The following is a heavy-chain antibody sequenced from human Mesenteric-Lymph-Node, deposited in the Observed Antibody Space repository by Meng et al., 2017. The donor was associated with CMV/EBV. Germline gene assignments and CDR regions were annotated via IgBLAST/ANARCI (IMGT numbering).Heavy chain of an antibody. CDR3: ARGPWCPTSSCYNAPFDF. D-gene: IGHD6-13*01. J-gene: IGHJ4*02. V-gene: IGHV4-34*01. CDR2: INHGGRT. CDR1: GSFSDSY. Sequence: GSFSDSYWSWIRPPPGKGLEWIGEINHGGRTDYNPSLKSRVSISVDTSKNQFSLKLSSVTAADTAIYYCARGPWCPTSSCYNAPFDFWGLGTLVTVSS.